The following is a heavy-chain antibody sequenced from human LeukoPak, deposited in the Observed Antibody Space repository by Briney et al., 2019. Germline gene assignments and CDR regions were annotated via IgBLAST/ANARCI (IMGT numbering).Heavy chain of an antibody. D-gene: IGHD3-9*01. CDR2: IYYSGST. CDR3: ASGGGDVLRYFDWSPLGY. Sequence: PSETLSLTCTVSGGSISSSSYSWGWIRQPPGKGLEWIGSIYYSGSTYYNPSLKSRVTISVDTSKNQFSLKLSSVTAADTAVYYCASGGGDVLRYFDWSPLGYWGQGTLVTVSS. J-gene: IGHJ4*02. V-gene: IGHV4-39*01. CDR1: GGSISSSSYS.